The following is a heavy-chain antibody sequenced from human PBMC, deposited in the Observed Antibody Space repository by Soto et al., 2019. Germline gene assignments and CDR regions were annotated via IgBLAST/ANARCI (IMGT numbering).Heavy chain of an antibody. CDR2: INPNSGGT. Sequence: ASVKVSCKASGYTFTGYYMHWVRQAPGQGLEWMGWINPNSGGTNYAQKFQGWVTMTRDTSISTAYMELSRLRSDDTAVYYCARGHYDFWSGYVDYWGQGTLVTVSS. D-gene: IGHD3-3*01. J-gene: IGHJ4*02. V-gene: IGHV1-2*04. CDR3: ARGHYDFWSGYVDY. CDR1: GYTFTGYY.